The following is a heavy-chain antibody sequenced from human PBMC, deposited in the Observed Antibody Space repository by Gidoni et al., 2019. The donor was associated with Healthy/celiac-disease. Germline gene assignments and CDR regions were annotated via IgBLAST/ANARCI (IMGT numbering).Heavy chain of an antibody. J-gene: IGHJ5*02. Sequence: QVPLQQWGAGLLKPSETLSLTLGVYGGSFSGYYWSWIRQPPGKVLEWSGEINHSGSTNYNPSHKSRVTISVDTSKNQFALKLSSVTAADTAVYYCARGQNYIAVAGTWFDPWGQGTLVTVSS. V-gene: IGHV4-34*01. CDR2: INHSGST. D-gene: IGHD6-19*01. CDR3: ARGQNYIAVAGTWFDP. CDR1: GGSFSGYY.